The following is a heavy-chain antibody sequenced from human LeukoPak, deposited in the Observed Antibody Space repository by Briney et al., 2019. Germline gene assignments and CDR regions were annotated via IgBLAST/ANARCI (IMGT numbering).Heavy chain of an antibody. D-gene: IGHD3-10*01. V-gene: IGHV1-2*02. J-gene: IGHJ4*02. Sequence: SVKVSCKASGYTFTGYYMRWVRQAPGQGLEWMGWINPNSGDTKYAQKFQGRVTMTRDTSMSTAYMELSRLTSDDTAVYYCARTVGYYGSGSYYVDYWGQGTLVTVSS. CDR3: ARTVGYYGSGSYYVDY. CDR2: INPNSGDT. CDR1: GYTFTGYY.